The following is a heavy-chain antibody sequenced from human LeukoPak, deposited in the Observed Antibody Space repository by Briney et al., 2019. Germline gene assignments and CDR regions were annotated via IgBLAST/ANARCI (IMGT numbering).Heavy chain of an antibody. J-gene: IGHJ3*01. CDR3: ARGPESTMVPFSAPL. Sequence: ASVKVSCKASGYTFTSYYMHWVRQAPGQGLEWMGIINPSGGSTSYAQKFQGRVTMTRDTSTSTVYMKLSSLRSEDTAVYYCARGPESTMVPFSAPLWGQGTMVTVSS. D-gene: IGHD3-10*01. CDR1: GYTFTSYY. V-gene: IGHV1-46*01. CDR2: INPSGGST.